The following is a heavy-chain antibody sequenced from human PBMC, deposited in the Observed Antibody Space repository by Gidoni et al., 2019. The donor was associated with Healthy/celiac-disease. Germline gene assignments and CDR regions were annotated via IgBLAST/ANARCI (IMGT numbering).Heavy chain of an antibody. V-gene: IGHV1-2*04. CDR3: AREPLMVRGVMGFDP. D-gene: IGHD3-10*01. CDR2: INPNSGGT. CDR1: GYTFTGYY. Sequence: QVQLVQSGAEGKKPGASVKVSCKASGYTFTGYYMHWVRQAPGQGLEWMGWINPNSGGTNYAQKFQGWVTMTRDTSISTAYMELSRLRSDDTAVYYCAREPLMVRGVMGFDPWGQGTLVTVSS. J-gene: IGHJ5*02.